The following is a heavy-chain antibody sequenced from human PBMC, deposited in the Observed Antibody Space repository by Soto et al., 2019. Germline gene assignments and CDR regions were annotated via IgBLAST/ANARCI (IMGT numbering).Heavy chain of an antibody. J-gene: IGHJ6*02. CDR1: GGTFSSYA. CDR2: IIPIFGTA. V-gene: IGHV1-69*01. CDR3: ARDSPNDYGDYYYYGMDV. Sequence: QVQLVQSGAEVKKPGSSLKVSCKASGGTFSSYAISWVRQAPGKGLEWMGGIIPIFGTANYAQKFHGRVTITADESTSPAYMELSRLRSEDTAVYYCARDSPNDYGDYYYYGMDVWGQGTTVTVSS. D-gene: IGHD4-17*01.